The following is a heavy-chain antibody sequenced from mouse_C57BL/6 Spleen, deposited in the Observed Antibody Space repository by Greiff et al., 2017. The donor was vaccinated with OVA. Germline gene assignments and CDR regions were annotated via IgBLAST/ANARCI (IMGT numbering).Heavy chain of an antibody. J-gene: IGHJ4*01. D-gene: IGHD2-10*01. CDR3: AILLSYAMDY. Sequence: QVQLQQPGAELVMPGASVKLSCKASGYTFTSYWMHWVKQRPGQGLEWIGEIDPSDSYTNYNQKFKGKSTLTVDKSSSTAYMQLSSLTSEDSAVYYCAILLSYAMDYWGQGTSVTVSS. V-gene: IGHV1-69*01. CDR2: IDPSDSYT. CDR1: GYTFTSYW.